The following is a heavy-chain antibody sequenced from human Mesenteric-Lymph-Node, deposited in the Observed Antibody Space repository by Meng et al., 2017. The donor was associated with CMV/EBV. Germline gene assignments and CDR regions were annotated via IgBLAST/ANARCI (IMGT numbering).Heavy chain of an antibody. CDR2: ISSSSTYI. CDR3: ARAIDYGDPNWFDT. J-gene: IGHJ5*02. CDR1: GFTFSTYS. Sequence: ASGFTFSTYSFNWVRQVPGKGLEWLSYISSSSTYIYHADSVKGRFTISRDNAKNSLYLQMNSLRVDDTAVYYCARAIDYGDPNWFDTWGQGTLVTVSS. V-gene: IGHV3-21*01. D-gene: IGHD4-17*01.